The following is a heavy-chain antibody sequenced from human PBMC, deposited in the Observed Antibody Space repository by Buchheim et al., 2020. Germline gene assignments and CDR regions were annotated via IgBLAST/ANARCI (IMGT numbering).Heavy chain of an antibody. Sequence: QVQLQESGPGLVKPSQTLSLTCTVSGDSMERGGFYWNWIRQNPGMGLEFIGYMYNSGSTYFNPSLRSRVTISADTSQNQFSLKLSSVTAADTAVYFCARGTPRYYFDFWGQGTL. D-gene: IGHD3-10*01. J-gene: IGHJ4*02. CDR2: MYNSGST. V-gene: IGHV4-31*03. CDR1: GDSMERGGFY. CDR3: ARGTPRYYFDF.